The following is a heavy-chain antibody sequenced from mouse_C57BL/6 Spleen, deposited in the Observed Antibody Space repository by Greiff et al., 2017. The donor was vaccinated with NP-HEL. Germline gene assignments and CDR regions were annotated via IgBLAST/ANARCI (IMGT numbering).Heavy chain of an antibody. CDR1: GYAFSSSW. V-gene: IGHV1-82*01. D-gene: IGHD2-4*01. CDR2: IYPGDGDT. J-gene: IGHJ3*01. CDR3: ARSLYYDYDGFAY. Sequence: VQLQQSGPELVKPGASVTISCKASGYAFSSSWMNWVKQRPGKGLEWIGRIYPGDGDTNYNGKFKGKATLTADKSSSTAYMQLSSLTSEDSAVYFCARSLYYDYDGFAYWGQGTLVTVSA.